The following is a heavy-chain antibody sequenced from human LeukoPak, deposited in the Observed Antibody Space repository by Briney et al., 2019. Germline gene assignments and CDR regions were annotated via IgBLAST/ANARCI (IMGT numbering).Heavy chain of an antibody. V-gene: IGHV3-11*01. CDR3: ARDGYGSGRYVNWFDR. CDR2: ISSRGSTI. D-gene: IGHD3-10*01. CDR1: VFTFIDYY. Sequence: GGALRLSFASSVFTFIDYYMSWILQAPWKGLECVSYISSRGSTIYYSGSVKGRFTISRENAKHSLYLKMKRMRAEDTAVYYCARDGYGSGRYVNWFDRWGQGTLVTVSS. J-gene: IGHJ5*02.